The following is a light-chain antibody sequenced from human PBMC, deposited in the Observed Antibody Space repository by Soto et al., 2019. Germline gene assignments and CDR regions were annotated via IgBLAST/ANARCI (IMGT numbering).Light chain of an antibody. CDR1: EIISSNN. J-gene: IGKJ3*01. Sequence: EIVLTQSPGTLSLSPGERAALSCRASEIISSNNLAWYQQRPGQAPTLLIYGASSRATGIPDRFSGSGSRTDFTLTITSLEPEDVAVYYCQHYGVSPGAFGPGAKVDIK. CDR2: GAS. V-gene: IGKV3-20*01. CDR3: QHYGVSPGA.